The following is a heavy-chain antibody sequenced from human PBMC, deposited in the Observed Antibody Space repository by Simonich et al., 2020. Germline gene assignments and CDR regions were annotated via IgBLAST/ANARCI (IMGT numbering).Heavy chain of an antibody. J-gene: IGHJ4*02. Sequence: QVQLVQSGAEVKKPGASLKVSCKASGYTFTSYDNNWVRQATGQGREWMGWMNPNSGNAGYAQKFQGRVTITRNTSISKGYMELGSFRSEDTAVDYCARGRGGMSRGYVDYWGQGPLVTVSS. V-gene: IGHV1-8*03. CDR2: MNPNSGNA. D-gene: IGHD2-15*01. CDR1: GYTFTSYD. CDR3: ARGRGGMSRGYVDY.